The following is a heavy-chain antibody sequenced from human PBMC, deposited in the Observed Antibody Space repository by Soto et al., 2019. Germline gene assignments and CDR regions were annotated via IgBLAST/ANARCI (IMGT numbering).Heavy chain of an antibody. V-gene: IGHV3-30*03. CDR1: GFSFDRNG. J-gene: IGHJ4*02. Sequence: QVHLVESGGGVVQPGKSLTLSCAVSGFSFDRNGMHWVRQAPGKGLEWVAVISYDGSKRYYPDFVKGRFTISRDNSKNPLFLQMNSLRADDTAVYYCARDQIGYFESWGQGTLVTVSS. CDR2: ISYDGSKR. D-gene: IGHD3-10*01. CDR3: ARDQIGYFES.